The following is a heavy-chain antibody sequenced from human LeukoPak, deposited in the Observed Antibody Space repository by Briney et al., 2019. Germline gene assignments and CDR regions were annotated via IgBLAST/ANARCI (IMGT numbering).Heavy chain of an antibody. CDR3: AKVLGQYSSSWPIDY. V-gene: IGHV3-74*01. CDR1: GFTFSSYW. J-gene: IGHJ4*02. CDR2: INSDGSST. D-gene: IGHD6-13*01. Sequence: GGSLRLSCAASGFTFSSYWMHWVRQAPGKGLVWVSRINSDGSSTSYADSVKGRFTISRDNAKNTLYLQMNSLRAEDTAVYYCAKVLGQYSSSWPIDYWGQGTLVTVSS.